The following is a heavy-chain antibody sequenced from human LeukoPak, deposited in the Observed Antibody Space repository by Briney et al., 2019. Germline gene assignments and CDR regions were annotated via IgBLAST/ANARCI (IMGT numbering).Heavy chain of an antibody. J-gene: IGHJ6*02. Sequence: GGSLRLSCAASGFTFSSYAMSWVRQAPGKGLEWVSAISGSGGSTYYADSVKGRFTISRDNSKNTLYLQMNSLRAEDTAVYYCASLRFLEWLSSSHGMDVWGQGTTVTVSS. V-gene: IGHV3-23*01. CDR2: ISGSGGST. CDR1: GFTFSSYA. CDR3: ASLRFLEWLSSSHGMDV. D-gene: IGHD3-3*01.